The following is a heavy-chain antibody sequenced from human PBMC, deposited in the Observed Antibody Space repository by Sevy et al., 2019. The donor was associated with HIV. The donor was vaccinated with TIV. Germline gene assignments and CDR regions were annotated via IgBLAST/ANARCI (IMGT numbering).Heavy chain of an antibody. V-gene: IGHV3-7*01. CDR3: ARGQIAVAGWGDNWFDP. Sequence: GGSLRLSCAASGFTFSSYWMSWVRQAPGKGLEWVANIKQDGSEKYYVDSVKGRLTISRDNAKNSLYLQMNSLRAEDTAVYYCARGQIAVAGWGDNWFDPWGQGTLVTVSS. CDR2: IKQDGSEK. CDR1: GFTFSSYW. D-gene: IGHD6-19*01. J-gene: IGHJ5*02.